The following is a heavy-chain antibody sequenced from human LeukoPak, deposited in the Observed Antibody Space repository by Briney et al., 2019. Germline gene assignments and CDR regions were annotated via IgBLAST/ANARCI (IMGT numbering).Heavy chain of an antibody. J-gene: IGHJ5*02. D-gene: IGHD4-11*01. V-gene: IGHV4-59*06. Sequence: PETLSLTCTVSGGSISRYYWNWIRQHPGKGLEWIGYIHYSGSAYYNPSLKSRVTISLDTSKNQFSLKLDSVTAADTAVYYCARDPGAAGATTGSWFDPWGQGALSPSPQ. CDR1: GGSISRYY. CDR3: ARDPGAAGATTGSWFDP. CDR2: IHYSGSA.